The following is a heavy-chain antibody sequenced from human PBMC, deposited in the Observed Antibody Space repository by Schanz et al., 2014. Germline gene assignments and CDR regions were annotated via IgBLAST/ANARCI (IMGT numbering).Heavy chain of an antibody. Sequence: EVQLAESGGGLVQPGGSLRLSCTASGFTFSPYWMHWVRQAPGKGLVWVSRINGDGSNTNYADSVKGRFTMSRDNAKNSVFLQMNSLRAEDTAVYYCVRDSFFAFDYWGQGTLVTVSS. CDR2: INGDGSNT. CDR3: VRDSFFAFDY. D-gene: IGHD3-3*01. CDR1: GFTFSPYW. V-gene: IGHV3-74*01. J-gene: IGHJ4*02.